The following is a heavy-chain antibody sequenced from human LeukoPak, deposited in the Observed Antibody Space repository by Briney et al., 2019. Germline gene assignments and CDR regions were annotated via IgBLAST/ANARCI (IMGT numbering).Heavy chain of an antibody. CDR3: ARGQGTVTTH. CDR2: VNHSGSA. V-gene: IGHV4-34*01. CDR1: GGSFSGYY. Sequence: PSETLSLTCTVSGGSFSGYYCTWIRQPPGKGLEWIGEVNHSGSANYNPSLKSRVTISLDTSKNQFSLKLSSVTAADTAVYYCARGQGTVTTHWGQGTLVTVSS. J-gene: IGHJ4*02. D-gene: IGHD4-17*01.